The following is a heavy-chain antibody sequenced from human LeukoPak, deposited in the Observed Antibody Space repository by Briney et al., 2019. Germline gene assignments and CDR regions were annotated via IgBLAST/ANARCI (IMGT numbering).Heavy chain of an antibody. J-gene: IGHJ3*02. V-gene: IGHV3-23*01. CDR3: AWYSSAYYHDPFDI. CDR1: GFTFTTYA. CDR2: VGGSGGNT. D-gene: IGHD3-22*01. Sequence: PGGSLSLSCAASGFTFTTYAMSWVRQAPGRGLEWVSAVGGSGGNTYCADSVKRRFTISRDNPKHSPFLQMNRLRADDTAVYYCAWYSSAYYHDPFDIWGQGTMVTVSS.